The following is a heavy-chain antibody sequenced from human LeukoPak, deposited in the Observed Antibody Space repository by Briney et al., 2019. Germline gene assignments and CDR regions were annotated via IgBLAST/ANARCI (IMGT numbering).Heavy chain of an antibody. Sequence: GGSCRFSCAAYGFTFRNYEMNWVRQAPGKGLEWLSYITSSGTTIYSADSVKGRFPIPRANAKNSLYLQLNRLTAQATAVYYFARDRITVTGSTLFDPGGEGTLLTVSS. CDR2: ITSSGTTI. V-gene: IGHV3-48*03. CDR1: GFTFRNYE. J-gene: IGHJ5*02. D-gene: IGHD6-19*01. CDR3: ARDRITVTGSTLFDP.